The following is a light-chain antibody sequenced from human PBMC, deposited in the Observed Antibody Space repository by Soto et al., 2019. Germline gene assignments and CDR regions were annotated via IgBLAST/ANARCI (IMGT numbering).Light chain of an antibody. Sequence: EIVLTQSPGTLSLSPGERATLSCRASQSVSSNNLAWYQQKLGQAPRLLIYGASSRATGIPDRFSGSGSGTDFTLTISRLEPEDFAVYYCQQYDSSWTFGQGTKVDIK. V-gene: IGKV3-20*01. CDR2: GAS. CDR3: QQYDSSWT. CDR1: QSVSSNN. J-gene: IGKJ1*01.